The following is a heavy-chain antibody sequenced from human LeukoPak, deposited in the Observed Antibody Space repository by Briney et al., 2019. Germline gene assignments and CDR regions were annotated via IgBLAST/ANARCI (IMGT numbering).Heavy chain of an antibody. J-gene: IGHJ5*02. D-gene: IGHD1-26*01. CDR1: GFTFSSYE. V-gene: IGHV3-48*03. CDR3: ARAPLSGSYLINWFDP. CDR2: ISSSGSTI. Sequence: GGSLRLSCAASGFTFSSYEMNWVRQAPGKGLEWVSYISSSGSTIYYADSVKGRFTISRDNAKNSLYLQMNSLRAEDTAVYYCARAPLSGSYLINWFDPWGQGTLVTVSS.